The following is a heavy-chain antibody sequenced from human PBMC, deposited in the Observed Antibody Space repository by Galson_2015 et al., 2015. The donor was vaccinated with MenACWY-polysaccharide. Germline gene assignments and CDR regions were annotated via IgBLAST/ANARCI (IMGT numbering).Heavy chain of an antibody. J-gene: IGHJ5*02. CDR1: GGSITHYY. D-gene: IGHD3-9*01. CDR2: IYYTGTT. Sequence: SETLSLTCTVSGGSITHYYWNWIRQSPGKGLEWIGHIYYTGTTIYNRSLKSRVTISVDTSKNQFFLKLSSVTAADTAVYYCVRGRHYDISTGYGTNWFDPWSQGALVAVSS. V-gene: IGHV4-59*01. CDR3: VRGRHYDISTGYGTNWFDP.